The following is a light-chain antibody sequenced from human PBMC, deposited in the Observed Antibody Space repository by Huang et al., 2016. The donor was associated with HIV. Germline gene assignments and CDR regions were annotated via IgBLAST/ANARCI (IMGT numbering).Light chain of an antibody. V-gene: IGKV3-20*01. Sequence: EVVLTQSPDTLSSSPGERVTVSCRASQSISSSYIAWYQQRPGQAPRLLIYGASTRATDIPDRFSGSGSGTDFTLTINGLEPADFAMYYCQQYGTSPYTFGQGTNLEI. J-gene: IGKJ2*01. CDR3: QQYGTSPYT. CDR2: GAS. CDR1: QSISSSY.